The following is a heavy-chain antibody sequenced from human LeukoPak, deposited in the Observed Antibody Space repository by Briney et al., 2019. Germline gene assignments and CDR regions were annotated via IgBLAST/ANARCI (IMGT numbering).Heavy chain of an antibody. V-gene: IGHV4-34*01. CDR2: INHSGST. Sequence: SETLSLTCAVYGGSFSGYYWSWIRQPPGKGLEWIGEINHSGSTNYNPSLKSRVTISVDTPKNQSSLKLSSVTAADTAVYYCARVTIFGHYYYYGMDVWGQGTTVTVSS. J-gene: IGHJ6*02. CDR3: ARVTIFGHYYYYGMDV. D-gene: IGHD3-3*01. CDR1: GGSFSGYY.